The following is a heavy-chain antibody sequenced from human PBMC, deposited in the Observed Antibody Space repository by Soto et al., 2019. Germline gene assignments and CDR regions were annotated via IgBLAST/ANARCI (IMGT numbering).Heavy chain of an antibody. Sequence: SETLSLTCAVYGGSFSGYYWSWIRQPPGKGLEWIGEINHSGSTNYNPSLKSRVTISVDTSKNQFSLKLSSVTAADTAVYYCARMGLAAAGTLHFYYYYGMDVWGQGTTVT. V-gene: IGHV4-34*01. CDR1: GGSFSGYY. D-gene: IGHD6-13*01. CDR2: INHSGST. CDR3: ARMGLAAAGTLHFYYYYGMDV. J-gene: IGHJ6*02.